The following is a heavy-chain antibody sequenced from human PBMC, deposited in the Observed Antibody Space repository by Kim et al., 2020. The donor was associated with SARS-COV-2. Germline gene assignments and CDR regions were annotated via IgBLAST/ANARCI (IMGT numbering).Heavy chain of an antibody. CDR3: AIQGELWEFQH. J-gene: IGHJ1*01. CDR2: IYYSGST. Sequence: SETLSLTCTVSGGSISSYYWSWIRQPPGKGLEWIGYIYYSGSTNYNPSLKSRVTISVDTSKNQFSLKLSSVTAADTAVYYCAIQGELWEFQHWGQGTLVTVSS. CDR1: GGSISSYY. D-gene: IGHD3-16*01. V-gene: IGHV4-59*01.